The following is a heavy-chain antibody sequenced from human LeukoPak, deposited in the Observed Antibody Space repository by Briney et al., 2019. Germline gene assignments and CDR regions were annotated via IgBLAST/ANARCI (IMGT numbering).Heavy chain of an antibody. Sequence: TLSLTCTVSGGSIRSYDYYWSWIRQHPGKGLEWIGYIYYSGSTNYNPSLKSRVTISVDTSKNQFSLKLSSVTAADTAVYYCARDFGVWGQGTLVTVSS. CDR2: IYYSGST. D-gene: IGHD3-10*01. CDR1: GGSIRSYDYY. J-gene: IGHJ4*02. V-gene: IGHV4-61*08. CDR3: ARDFGV.